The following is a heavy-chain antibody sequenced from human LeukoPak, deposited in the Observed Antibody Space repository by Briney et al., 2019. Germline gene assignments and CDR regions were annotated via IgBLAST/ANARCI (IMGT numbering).Heavy chain of an antibody. Sequence: GGSLRLSCAASGFTFSSSEMNWVRQAPGKGLEWLSYISSSDSTIYYADSVKGRFTISIDNAKNSLYLQMNSLRAEDTAVYYCAKDLIKQQLVNYYYYYMDVWGKGTTVTISS. D-gene: IGHD6-13*01. CDR3: AKDLIKQQLVNYYYYYMDV. V-gene: IGHV3-48*03. J-gene: IGHJ6*03. CDR1: GFTFSSSE. CDR2: ISSSDSTI.